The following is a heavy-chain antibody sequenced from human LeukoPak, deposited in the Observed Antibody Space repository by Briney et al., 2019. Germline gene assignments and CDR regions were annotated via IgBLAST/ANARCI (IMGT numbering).Heavy chain of an antibody. CDR3: ARGFPSIVVVVAATPGFDY. V-gene: IGHV3-30*04. CDR2: ISYDGSNK. D-gene: IGHD2-15*01. Sequence: PGGSLRLSCAASGFTFSSYAMHWVRQAPGKGLEWVAVISYDGSNKYYADSVKGRFTISRDNSKNTLYLQMNSPRAGDTAVYYCARGFPSIVVVVAATPGFDYWGQGTLVTVSS. J-gene: IGHJ4*02. CDR1: GFTFSSYA.